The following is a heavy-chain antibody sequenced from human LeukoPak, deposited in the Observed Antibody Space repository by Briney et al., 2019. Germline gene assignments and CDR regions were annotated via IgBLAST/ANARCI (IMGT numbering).Heavy chain of an antibody. CDR2: IIPILGIA. Sequence: SVKVSCKASGGTFSSYAISWVRQAPGQGLEWMGRIIPILGIANYAQKFQGRVTITADKSTSTAYMELSSLRSEDTAVYYCARSIDSSGYLVEYWGQGTLVTVSS. V-gene: IGHV1-69*04. CDR3: ARSIDSSGYLVEY. CDR1: GGTFSSYA. J-gene: IGHJ4*02. D-gene: IGHD3-22*01.